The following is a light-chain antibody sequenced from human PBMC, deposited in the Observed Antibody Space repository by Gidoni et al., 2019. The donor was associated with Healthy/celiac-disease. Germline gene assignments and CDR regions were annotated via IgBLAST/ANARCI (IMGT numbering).Light chain of an antibody. CDR1: QSVSSY. J-gene: IGKJ1*01. Sequence: ELPLTQSPATLSFSLGERATLPCRASQSVSSYLAWYQQKPGQAPRLLIYDASNRASGIPARFSGSGSGTDFTLTISSLEPEDFAIYYCQQRNNSRWTFGQGTKVEIK. CDR3: QQRNNSRWT. V-gene: IGKV3-11*01. CDR2: DAS.